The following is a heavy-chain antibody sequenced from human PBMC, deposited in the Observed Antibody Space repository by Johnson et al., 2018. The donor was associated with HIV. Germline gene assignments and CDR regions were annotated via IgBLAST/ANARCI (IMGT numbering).Heavy chain of an antibody. CDR1: GFTFSSYD. CDR2: ISWHSGII. J-gene: IGHJ3*02. CDR3: ASTLFGVDWHAFDI. Sequence: VQLVESGGGLVQPGGSLRLSCAASGFTFSSYDMHWVRQATGKGLEWVSGISWHSGIIDYADSVKGRFTISRDNAKNSLYLQMNSLRAEDTAVYYCASTLFGVDWHAFDIWGQGTMVIVSS. V-gene: IGHV3-9*01. D-gene: IGHD3-3*01.